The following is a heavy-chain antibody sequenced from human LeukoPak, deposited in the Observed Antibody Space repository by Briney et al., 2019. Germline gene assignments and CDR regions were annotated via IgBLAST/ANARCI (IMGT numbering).Heavy chain of an antibody. V-gene: IGHV3-7*01. J-gene: IGHJ3*02. CDR2: TNRDGSRQ. CDR1: RFSFRNVW. CDR3: ARDTSPSSSGTYFDALDM. Sequence: AGSLRLSCETPRFSFRNVWMTWLRQGQGKGLECVANTNRDGSRQNYVYYVKGRFTISRDNTKNSVFLQMNSLRVEDTARYFCARDTSPSSSGTYFDALDMWGQGTMVTGSS. D-gene: IGHD5-12*01.